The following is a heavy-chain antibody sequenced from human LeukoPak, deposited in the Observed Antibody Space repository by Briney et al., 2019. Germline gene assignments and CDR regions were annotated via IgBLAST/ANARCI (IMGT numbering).Heavy chain of an antibody. Sequence: SVKVSCKASGGTFSSYAISWVRQAPGQGLEWMGGIIPIFGTANYAQKFQGRVTITADESTSTAYMELSSLRSEDTAVYYCARGGIVVVPDPGDYYYGMDVWGQGTTVTVSS. V-gene: IGHV1-69*13. CDR1: GGTFSSYA. CDR2: IIPIFGTA. D-gene: IGHD2-2*01. CDR3: ARGGIVVVPDPGDYYYGMDV. J-gene: IGHJ6*02.